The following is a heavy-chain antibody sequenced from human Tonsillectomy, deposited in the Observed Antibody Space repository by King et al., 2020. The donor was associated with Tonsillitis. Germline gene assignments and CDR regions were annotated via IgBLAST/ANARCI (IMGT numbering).Heavy chain of an antibody. D-gene: IGHD4-17*01. V-gene: IGHV4-59*01. Sequence: QLQESGPGLVKPSETLSLTCTVSGGSISNYYWSWIRQPPGKGLEWIGYIYYSGSTNDNPSLKSRVTISVDTSKNQFSLKLSSVTAADTSVYYCPTTSTVTTHPEAWFNPWGQGTLVTVSS. CDR3: PTTSTVTTHPEAWFNP. J-gene: IGHJ5*02. CDR2: IYYSGST. CDR1: GGSISNYY.